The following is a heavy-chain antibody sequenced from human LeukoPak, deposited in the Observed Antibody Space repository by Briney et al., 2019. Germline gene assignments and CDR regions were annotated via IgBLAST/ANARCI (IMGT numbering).Heavy chain of an antibody. D-gene: IGHD5-24*01. CDR3: AKPSVRRDGSPGI. CDR2: ISSSSSAT. J-gene: IGHJ3*02. CDR1: KFTFSDYS. V-gene: IGHV3-48*01. Sequence: GGSLRLSYGASKFTFSDYSMNWVRQAPGKGLEWVSYISSSSSATYYADSVKGRFTISRDNAKNSLYLQMNSLRAEDTAVYYCAKPSVRRDGSPGIWGQGTMVTVSS.